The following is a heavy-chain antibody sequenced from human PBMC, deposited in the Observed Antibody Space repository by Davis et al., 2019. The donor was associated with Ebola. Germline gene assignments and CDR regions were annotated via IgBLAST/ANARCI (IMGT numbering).Heavy chain of an antibody. Sequence: GGSLRLSCAASNFPFSDYFMGWIRQAPGKGLEWISYISNSASYTNYADSVKGRFTISRDNSKNTLYLQLNSLRPEDTAVYHCARGGYYDSSGYSHDAFDIWGQGTRVTVSS. CDR3: ARGGYYDSSGYSHDAFDI. V-gene: IGHV3-11*06. D-gene: IGHD3-22*01. J-gene: IGHJ3*02. CDR1: NFPFSDYF. CDR2: ISNSASYT.